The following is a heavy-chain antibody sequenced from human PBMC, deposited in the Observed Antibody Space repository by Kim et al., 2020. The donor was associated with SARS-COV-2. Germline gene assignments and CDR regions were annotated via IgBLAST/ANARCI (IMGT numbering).Heavy chain of an antibody. CDR2: IYYSGST. Sequence: SETLSLTCTVSGGSISSGGYYWSWIRQHPGKGLEWIGYIYYSGSTYYNPSLKSRVTISVDTSKNQFSLKLSSVTAADTAVYYCARDKGVVVVPAALYGMDVWGQGTTVTVSS. CDR1: GGSISSGGYY. CDR3: ARDKGVVVVPAALYGMDV. D-gene: IGHD2-2*01. J-gene: IGHJ6*02. V-gene: IGHV4-31*03.